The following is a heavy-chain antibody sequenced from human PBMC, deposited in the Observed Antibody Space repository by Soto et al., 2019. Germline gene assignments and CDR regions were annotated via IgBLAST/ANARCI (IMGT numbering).Heavy chain of an antibody. D-gene: IGHD1-26*01. CDR3: ARLGIEWEFPFDY. CDR1: GGSVSNDAYY. CDR2: IYHSGST. Sequence: QVQLQESGPGLVKPSETLSLTCIVSGGSVSNDAYYWSWIRQPPGKGLEWIGYIYHSGSTYYNPSLKGRVTISADTSANQFSLKVSSVTAADTAVYYCARLGIEWEFPFDYWGQGTLVNVSS. V-gene: IGHV4-61*08. J-gene: IGHJ4*02.